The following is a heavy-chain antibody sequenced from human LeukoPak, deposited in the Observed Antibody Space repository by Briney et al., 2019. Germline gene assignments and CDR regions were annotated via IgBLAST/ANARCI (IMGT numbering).Heavy chain of an antibody. J-gene: IGHJ4*02. CDR2: ISSSGSTI. D-gene: IGHD3-10*01. CDR3: AKGPGLKRNYGPHPSYFDY. V-gene: IGHV3-11*04. CDR1: GFTFSDYY. Sequence: GGSLRLSCSASGFTFSDYYISWIRHAPGKGLCGFSYISSSGSTIYYAHSVKGRFTISRDNAKTSLYLQMNSLRAEDTAAYYCAKGPGLKRNYGPHPSYFDYWGQGTLVTVSS.